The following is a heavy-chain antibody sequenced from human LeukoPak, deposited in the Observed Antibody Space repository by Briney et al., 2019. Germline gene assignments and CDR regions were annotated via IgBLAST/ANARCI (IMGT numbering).Heavy chain of an antibody. D-gene: IGHD5-18*01. CDR1: GYTFTSYY. CDR2: INPNSGGT. J-gene: IGHJ4*02. V-gene: IGHV1-2*02. Sequence: ASVKVSCKASGYTFTSYYIHWVRQAPGQGLEWMGWINPNSGGTNYAQKFQGRVTMTRDTSISTAYMELSRLRSDDTAVYYCARDLIDTAMVTLMDYWGQGTLVTVSS. CDR3: ARDLIDTAMVTLMDY.